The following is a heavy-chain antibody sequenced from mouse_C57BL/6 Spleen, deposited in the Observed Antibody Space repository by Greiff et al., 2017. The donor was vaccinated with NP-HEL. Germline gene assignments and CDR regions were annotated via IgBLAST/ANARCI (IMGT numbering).Heavy chain of an antibody. CDR2: ISDGGSYT. V-gene: IGHV5-4*01. J-gene: IGHJ2*01. Sequence: EVQGVESGGGLVKPGGSLKLSCAASGFTFSSYAMSWVRQTPEKRLEWVATISDGGSYTYYPDNVKGRFTISRDNAKNNLYLQMSHLKSEDTAMYYCARGPYYYGSPYYFDDWGQGTTLTVSS. CDR3: ARGPYYYGSPYYFDD. D-gene: IGHD1-1*01. CDR1: GFTFSSYA.